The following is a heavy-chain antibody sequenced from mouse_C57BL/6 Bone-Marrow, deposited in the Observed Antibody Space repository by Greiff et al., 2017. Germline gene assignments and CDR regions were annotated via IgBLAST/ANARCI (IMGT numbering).Heavy chain of an antibody. CDR1: GYTFTGYG. V-gene: IGHV1-81*01. Sequence: QVQLKQSGAELARPGASVKLSCKASGYTFTGYGISWVKQRTGQGLEWIGEIYPRSGNTYYNEKFKGKATLTADKSSSTAYMELRSLTSEDSAVYFCARGLGTSYWGQGTTLTVSS. CDR2: IYPRSGNT. J-gene: IGHJ2*01. D-gene: IGHD3-1*01. CDR3: ARGLGTSY.